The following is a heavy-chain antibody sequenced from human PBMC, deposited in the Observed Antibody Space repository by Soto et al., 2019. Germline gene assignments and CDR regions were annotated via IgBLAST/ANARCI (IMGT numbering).Heavy chain of an antibody. CDR1: GFTFSSYE. Sequence: GGSLRLSCAASGFTFSSYEMNWVRQAPGKGLEWVSYISSSGSTIYYADSVKGRFTISRDNSKNTLYLQMSSLRAEDTAVYYCVNGALSGYSGYDWGYYYYGMDAWGQGTTVTVSS. V-gene: IGHV3-48*03. CDR3: VNGALSGYSGYDWGYYYYGMDA. J-gene: IGHJ6*02. CDR2: ISSSGSTI. D-gene: IGHD5-12*01.